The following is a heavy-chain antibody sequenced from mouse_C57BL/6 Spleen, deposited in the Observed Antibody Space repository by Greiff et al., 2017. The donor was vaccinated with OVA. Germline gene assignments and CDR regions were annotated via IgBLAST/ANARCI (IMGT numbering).Heavy chain of an antibody. CDR3: TTCYYGSSYYFDY. V-gene: IGHV14-4*01. D-gene: IGHD1-1*01. CDR1: GFNIKDDY. J-gene: IGHJ2*01. CDR2: IDPENGDT. Sequence: EVQLQQSGAELVRPGASVKLSCTASGFNIKDDYMHWVKQRPEQGLEWIGWIDPENGDTEYASKFQGKATITADTSSNTAYLQLSSLTSEDTAVYYCTTCYYGSSYYFDYWGQGTTLTVSS.